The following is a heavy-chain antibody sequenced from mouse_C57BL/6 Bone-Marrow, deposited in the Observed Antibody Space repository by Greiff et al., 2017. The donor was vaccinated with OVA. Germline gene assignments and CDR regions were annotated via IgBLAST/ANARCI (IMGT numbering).Heavy chain of an antibody. D-gene: IGHD2-4*01. CDR2: IRSKSSNYAT. V-gene: IGHV10-3*01. J-gene: IGHJ3*01. CDR1: GFTFNTYA. Sequence: EVQLVESGGGLVQPKGSLKLSCAASGFTFNTYAMHWVRQAPGKGLEWVARIRSKSSNYATYYADSVKDRFTISRDDSQSMLYLQMNNLKTEDTAVYYCVGEEGCDYDGAWFAYWGQGTLVTVSA. CDR3: VGEEGCDYDGAWFAY.